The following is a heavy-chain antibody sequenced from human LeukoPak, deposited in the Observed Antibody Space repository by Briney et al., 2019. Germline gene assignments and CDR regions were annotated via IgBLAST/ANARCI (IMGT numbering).Heavy chain of an antibody. J-gene: IGHJ4*02. V-gene: IGHV3-15*01. CDR3: TTEEQQLVRGTFGY. D-gene: IGHD6-13*01. CDR1: GFTFSNAW. CDR2: IKSKTDGGTT. Sequence: PGGSLRLSCAASGFTFSNAWMSWVRQAPGKGLEWVGRIKSKTDGGTTDYAAPVKGRFTISRDDSKNTLYLQMNSPKTEDTAVYYCTTEEQQLVRGTFGYWGQGTLVTVSS.